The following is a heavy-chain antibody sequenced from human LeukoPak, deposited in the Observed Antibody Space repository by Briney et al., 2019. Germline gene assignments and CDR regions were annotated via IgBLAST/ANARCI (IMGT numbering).Heavy chain of an antibody. CDR2: INNNGGST. D-gene: IGHD3-9*01. J-gene: IGHJ3*02. V-gene: IGHV3-64D*09. CDR3: VKDRGRDIFTGYSYAFDI. CDR1: GFTLSSYG. Sequence: GGSLRLSCSASGFTLSSYGMHWVRQAPGKGLEFVSSINNNGGSTYYADSVRGRFTVSRDNSKNTLFLQMSSLRADDTAVYYCVKDRGRDIFTGYSYAFDIWRQGTMVTVSS.